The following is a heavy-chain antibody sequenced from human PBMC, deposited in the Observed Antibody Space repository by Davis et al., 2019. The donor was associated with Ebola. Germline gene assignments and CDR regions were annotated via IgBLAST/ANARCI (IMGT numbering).Heavy chain of an antibody. CDR2: IRSKAYGGTT. CDR1: GGSVSSGSYY. D-gene: IGHD6-6*01. J-gene: IGHJ4*02. V-gene: IGHV3-49*03. Sequence: PGGSLRLSCTVSGGSVSSGSYYWSWFRQAPGKGLEWVGFIRSKAYGGTTEYAASVKGRFTISRDDSKSIAYLQMNSLKTEDTAVYYCTRMGFYSSLRIDYWGQGTLVTVSS. CDR3: TRMGFYSSLRIDY.